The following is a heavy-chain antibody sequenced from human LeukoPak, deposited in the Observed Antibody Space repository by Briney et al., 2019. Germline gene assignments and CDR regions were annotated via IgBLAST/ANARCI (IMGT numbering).Heavy chain of an antibody. D-gene: IGHD2-2*01. V-gene: IGHV1-2*02. CDR3: ARRYCTSTSCHVDC. CDR1: GYTFTSYY. J-gene: IGHJ4*02. Sequence: ASVKVSCKASGYTFTSYYMHWVRQAPGQGLEWMGWINPNSGDTRYAQRFQGRVTMTGDTSISTAYMELNRLTSDDTAVYYCARRYCTSTSCHVDCWGQGTLVTVSS. CDR2: INPNSGDT.